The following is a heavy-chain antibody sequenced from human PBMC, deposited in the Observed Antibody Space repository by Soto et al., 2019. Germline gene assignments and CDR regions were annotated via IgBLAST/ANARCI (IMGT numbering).Heavy chain of an antibody. CDR2: ITINGNT. CDR3: ARETGENWSYEAY. V-gene: IGHV4-4*07. CDR1: GAYISDFS. Sequence: PSETLSLTCRVSGAYISDFSWIWIRQPAVKERGWIGRITINGNTHKNPSFNSRVTMSIETSRNHFSLNLQSATAADTALYQCARETGENWSYEAYWGPGTRVTVSS. D-gene: IGHD1-7*01. J-gene: IGHJ4*02.